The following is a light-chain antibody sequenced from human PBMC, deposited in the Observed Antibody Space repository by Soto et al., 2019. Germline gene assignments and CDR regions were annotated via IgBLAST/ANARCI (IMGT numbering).Light chain of an antibody. Sequence: NFMLTQPHSVSESPGKTVTISCTRSSGSIASSYVQWYQLRPGSYPTTVIYEDDQRTAGVPDRFSGSVDTTSNSASLTISGLQMEDEADYFCQSYDTSLLIFGGGTKLTVL. J-gene: IGLJ2*01. V-gene: IGLV6-57*01. CDR1: SGSIASSY. CDR2: EDD. CDR3: QSYDTSLLI.